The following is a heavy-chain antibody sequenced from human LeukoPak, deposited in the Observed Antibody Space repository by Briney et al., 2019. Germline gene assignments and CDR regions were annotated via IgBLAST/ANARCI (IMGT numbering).Heavy chain of an antibody. CDR1: GFTFSNYA. D-gene: IGHD3-10*01. CDR2: INAGGGST. J-gene: IGHJ6*03. Sequence: YPGGSLRLSCAASGFTFSNYAMNWVRQAPGKGLEWVSTINAGGGSTYYADSVKGRFTISRDNSKNTLYLQMNSLRAEDTAVYYCASGSGSYRTPYYYMDVWGTGTTVTVSS. CDR3: ASGSGSYRTPYYYMDV. V-gene: IGHV3-23*01.